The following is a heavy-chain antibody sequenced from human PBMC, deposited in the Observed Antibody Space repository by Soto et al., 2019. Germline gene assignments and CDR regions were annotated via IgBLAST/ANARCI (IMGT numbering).Heavy chain of an antibody. V-gene: IGHV3-21*01. CDR3: ARGRRARPYYYDSSGFLAH. J-gene: IGHJ4*02. D-gene: IGHD3-22*01. CDR1: GFTFSSYS. Sequence: PGGSLRLSCAASGFTFSSYSMNWVRQAPGKGLEWVSSISSSSSYIYYADSVKGRFTISGDNAKNSLYLQMNSLRAEDTAVYYCARGRRARPYYYDSSGFLAHWGQGTLVTVSS. CDR2: ISSSSSYI.